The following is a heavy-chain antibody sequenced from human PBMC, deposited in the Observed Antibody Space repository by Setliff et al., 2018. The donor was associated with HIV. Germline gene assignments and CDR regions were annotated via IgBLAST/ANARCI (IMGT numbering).Heavy chain of an antibody. CDR2: MRGEAYGGTT. CDR3: TRGRVSLGGLDV. V-gene: IGHV3-49*04. J-gene: IGHJ6*02. D-gene: IGHD6-6*01. Sequence: GGSLRLSCTPFGFTFDDYTMSWVRQAPGKGLEWVGIMRGEAYGGTTEYAASVKGRFTISKDISKGIAYLQMNSLRTEDTAVYYRTRGRVSLGGLDVWGQGTPVTVSS. CDR1: GFTFDDYT.